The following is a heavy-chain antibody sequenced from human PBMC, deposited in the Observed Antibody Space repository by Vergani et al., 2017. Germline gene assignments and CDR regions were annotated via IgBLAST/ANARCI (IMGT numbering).Heavy chain of an antibody. J-gene: IGHJ4*02. CDR2: ISAYNGHT. CDR1: GYTFTSYG. V-gene: IGHV1-18*01. D-gene: IGHD3-3*02. CDR3: ARDGPSKSLGFDY. Sequence: QVQLVQSGAEVKKPGASVKVSCKASGYTFTSYGISWVRQAPGQGLEWMGWISAYNGHTNYAQTLQGRVTMSTDKSTSTAYIGLRRLRSDDTAVYYWARDGPSKSLGFDYWGQGTLVTVSS.